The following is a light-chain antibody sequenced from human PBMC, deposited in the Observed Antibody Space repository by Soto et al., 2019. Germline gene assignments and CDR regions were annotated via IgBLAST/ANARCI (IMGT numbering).Light chain of an antibody. Sequence: EIVLTQSPGTLSLSPGERATLSCRASQSVSSSYFAWYHQKPGQAPRLVIYGASSRATGIPDRFSGSGSETDFTLTISRREPEDCAVYYCQQYGSSPLVTFGQGTRLEI. J-gene: IGKJ5*01. CDR2: GAS. V-gene: IGKV3-20*01. CDR3: QQYGSSPLVT. CDR1: QSVSSSY.